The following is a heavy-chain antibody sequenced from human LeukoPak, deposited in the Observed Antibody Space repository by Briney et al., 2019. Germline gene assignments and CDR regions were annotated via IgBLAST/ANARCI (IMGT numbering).Heavy chain of an antibody. CDR1: GYTFVDFY. Sequence: ASVKVSCKADGYTFVDFYVHWVRQAPGQGLEWMGWLNPYTGATKSAQSFRGRVTLTGDTSINTAFLQVTGLTSDDTAIYYCTRRQKDLQALDFWGQGTSVIVSS. J-gene: IGHJ3*01. V-gene: IGHV1-2*02. D-gene: IGHD3/OR15-3a*01. CDR3: TRRQKDLQALDF. CDR2: LNPYTGAT.